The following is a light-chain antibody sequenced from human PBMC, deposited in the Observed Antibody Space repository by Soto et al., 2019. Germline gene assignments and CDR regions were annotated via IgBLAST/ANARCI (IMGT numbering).Light chain of an antibody. J-gene: IGKJ1*01. V-gene: IGKV3-20*01. Sequence: EKVLTHSPGTLSLSPGERATLSCRASQSVSSTFLAWYQQKPGQAPRLLIYGVSKRATGIPDRFSGSGSGTDFTLTISRLEPEDFAVYFCGQFVSAPPRTFGQGTKVDIK. CDR3: GQFVSAPPRT. CDR2: GVS. CDR1: QSVSSTF.